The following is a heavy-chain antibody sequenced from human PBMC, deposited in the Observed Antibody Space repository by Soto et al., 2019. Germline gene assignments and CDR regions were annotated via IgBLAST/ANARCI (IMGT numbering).Heavy chain of an antibody. CDR1: GFSLSNARMG. Sequence: QVTLKESGPVLVKPTETLTLTCTVSGFSLSNARMGVSWIRQPPVKALEWLAHIFSNDEKSYSTSLKSRLTISKDTSKSQVVLTMTNMDPVDTATYYCARHSIAVAPRVGWFDPWGQGTLVTVSS. CDR2: IFSNDEK. D-gene: IGHD6-19*01. CDR3: ARHSIAVAPRVGWFDP. J-gene: IGHJ5*02. V-gene: IGHV2-26*01.